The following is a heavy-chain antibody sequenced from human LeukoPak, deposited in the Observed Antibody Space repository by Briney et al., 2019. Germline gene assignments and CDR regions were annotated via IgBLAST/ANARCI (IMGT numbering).Heavy chain of an antibody. CDR2: IFYSGST. CDR3: ARSVFLMIDAYDF. D-gene: IGHD2-2*01. Sequence: SEALSLTCTVSSGSISSSNFYWGWFRQPPGKGLEWIGTIFYSGSTYYNPSLKSRVTISVDTSKNQFSLKLSSVTAAETAIYYCARSVFLMIDAYDFWGQGTLVAVSS. CDR1: SGSISSSNFY. J-gene: IGHJ4*02. V-gene: IGHV4-39*01.